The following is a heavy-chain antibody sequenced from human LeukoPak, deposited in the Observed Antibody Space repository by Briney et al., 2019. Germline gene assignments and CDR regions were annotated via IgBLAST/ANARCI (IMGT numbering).Heavy chain of an antibody. CDR3: AKVKGYSAYDPIDY. D-gene: IGHD5-12*01. Sequence: GGSLRLSCAASGFTFSDYYMSWIRQAPGKGLEWVSYISSSGSTIYYADSVKGRFTISRDNAKNSLYLQMNSLRAEDTAVYYCAKVKGYSAYDPIDYWGQGTLVTVSS. J-gene: IGHJ4*02. CDR2: ISSSGSTI. V-gene: IGHV3-11*01. CDR1: GFTFSDYY.